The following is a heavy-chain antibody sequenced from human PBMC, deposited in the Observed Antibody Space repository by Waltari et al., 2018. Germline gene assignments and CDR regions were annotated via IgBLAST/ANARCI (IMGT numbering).Heavy chain of an antibody. Sequence: QVQLVQSGAEVKKPGSSVKVSCKASGGTFSSYAISWVRQAPGQGLEWMGRINPNSGGTNYAQKFQGRVTMTRDTSISTAYMELSRLGSDDTAVYYCARGSGWYFDLWGRGTLVTVSS. CDR1: GGTFSSYA. CDR3: ARGSGWYFDL. J-gene: IGHJ2*01. CDR2: INPNSGGT. D-gene: IGHD3-10*01. V-gene: IGHV1-2*06.